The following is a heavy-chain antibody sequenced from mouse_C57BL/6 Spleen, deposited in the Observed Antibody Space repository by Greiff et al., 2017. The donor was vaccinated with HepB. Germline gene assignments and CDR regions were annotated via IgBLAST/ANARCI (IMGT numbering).Heavy chain of an antibody. CDR3: ARDHGGFAY. Sequence: DVKLVESEGGLVQPGSSMKLSCTASGFTFSDYYMAWVRQVPEKGLEWVANINYDGSSTYYLDSLKSRFIISRDNAKNILYLQMSSLKSEDTATYYCARDHGGFAYWGQGTLVTVSA. CDR2: INYDGSST. V-gene: IGHV5-16*01. CDR1: GFTFSDYY. J-gene: IGHJ3*01.